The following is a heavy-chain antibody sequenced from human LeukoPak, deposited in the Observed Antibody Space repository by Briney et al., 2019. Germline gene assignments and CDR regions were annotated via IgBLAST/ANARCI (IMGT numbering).Heavy chain of an antibody. Sequence: GGSLRLSCAASGFTFSSFGMHWVRQAPGKGLEWVTVISYDGSNKYYADSVKGRFTISRDNSKNTLYLQMNSLRAEDTAVYYCAKEGTSSGWYLFADYWGQGTLVTVSS. CDR2: ISYDGSNK. J-gene: IGHJ4*02. D-gene: IGHD6-19*01. V-gene: IGHV3-30*18. CDR3: AKEGTSSGWYLFADY. CDR1: GFTFSSFG.